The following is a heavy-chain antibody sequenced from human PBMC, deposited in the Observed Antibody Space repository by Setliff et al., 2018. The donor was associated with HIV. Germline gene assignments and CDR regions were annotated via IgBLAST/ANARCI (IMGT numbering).Heavy chain of an antibody. D-gene: IGHD3-22*01. J-gene: IGHJ3*02. CDR3: ARSLVPSGYYYGRHAFDI. CDR1: GASIRGHY. Sequence: SETLSLTCSVSGASIRGHYWSWIRQSPGKGLEWIGNIYYSGNTNYNPSFKSRVTISVDTSKNQFSLRVNSVTAADTAVYYCARSLVPSGYYYGRHAFDIWGQGSKVTVSS. CDR2: IYYSGNT. V-gene: IGHV4-59*08.